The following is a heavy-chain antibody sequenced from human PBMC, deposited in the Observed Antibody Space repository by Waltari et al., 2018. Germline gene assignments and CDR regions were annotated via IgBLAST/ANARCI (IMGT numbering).Heavy chain of an antibody. V-gene: IGHV4-39*01. D-gene: IGHD5-12*01. J-gene: IGHJ3*01. Sequence: QLQLQESGPGLVKPSETLSLTCSVSGGSITSNRNYWGWIRQPPGQGLEWIGTISYNGATYSTPSRKSRVTKSRDTSKNQLSLNLGSVTAADTGVYYCATYIGASVGTAAFDVWGQGTMVTVSS. CDR2: ISYNGAT. CDR3: ATYIGASVGTAAFDV. CDR1: GGSITSNRNY.